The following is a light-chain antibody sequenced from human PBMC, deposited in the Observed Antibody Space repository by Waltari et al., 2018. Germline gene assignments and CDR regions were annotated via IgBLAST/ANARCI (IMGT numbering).Light chain of an antibody. CDR2: HAS. Sequence: CWPSQRGRYHSSWEQKKPGQAPRLLIDHASTRATGIPDRCSASGSGTDFSLTISRLEPEDFAVYYCQQDVESPATFGQGTKVEIK. J-gene: IGKJ1*01. CDR1: QRGRYH. V-gene: IGKV3-20*01. CDR3: QQDVESPAT.